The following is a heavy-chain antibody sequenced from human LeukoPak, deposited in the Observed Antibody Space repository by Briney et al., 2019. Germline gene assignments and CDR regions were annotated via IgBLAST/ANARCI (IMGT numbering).Heavy chain of an antibody. D-gene: IGHD6-19*01. CDR3: ARDLGNNPRRRAVAARNY. CDR1: GYTFTSYG. J-gene: IGHJ4*02. Sequence: GASVKVSCKASGYTFTSYGISWVRQAPGQGLEWMGWISAYNGNTNYAQKLQGRVTMTTDTSTSTAYMELRSLRSDDTAVYYRARDLGNNPRRRAVAARNYWGQGTLVTVSS. V-gene: IGHV1-18*01. CDR2: ISAYNGNT.